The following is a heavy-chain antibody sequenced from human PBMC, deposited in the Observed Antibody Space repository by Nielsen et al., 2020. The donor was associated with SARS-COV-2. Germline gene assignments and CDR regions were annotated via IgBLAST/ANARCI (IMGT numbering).Heavy chain of an antibody. CDR1: GYTFTNYG. D-gene: IGHD6-13*01. Sequence: ASVKVSCKASGYTFTNYGISWVRQAPGQGLEWMGWISAYNGNTNYAQKLQGRVTMTTDTSTSTAYMELRSLRSDDTAVYYCARQGPYSSSWYVVYYFDYWGQGTLVTVSS. J-gene: IGHJ4*02. CDR2: ISAYNGNT. CDR3: ARQGPYSSSWYVVYYFDY. V-gene: IGHV1-18*01.